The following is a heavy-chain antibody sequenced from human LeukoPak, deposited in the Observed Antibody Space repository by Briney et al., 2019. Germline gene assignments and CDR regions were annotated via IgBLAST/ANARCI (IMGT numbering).Heavy chain of an antibody. D-gene: IGHD5-12*01. V-gene: IGHV1-2*02. Sequence: GASVKVSCKASGYTFTGYYMHWVRQAPGQGLEWMGWINPNSGGTNYAQKFQGRVTMTRDTPISTAYMELSRLRSDDTAVYYCARWLGGAGWFDPWGQGTLVTVSS. CDR2: INPNSGGT. CDR3: ARWLGGAGWFDP. CDR1: GYTFTGYY. J-gene: IGHJ5*02.